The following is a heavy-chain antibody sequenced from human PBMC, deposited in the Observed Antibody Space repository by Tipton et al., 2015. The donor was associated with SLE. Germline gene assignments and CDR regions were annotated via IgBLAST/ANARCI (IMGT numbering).Heavy chain of an antibody. J-gene: IGHJ5*02. CDR1: GYTFTSYA. V-gene: IGHV1-3*01. D-gene: IGHD6-19*01. Sequence: QSGAEVKKPGASVKVSCKASGYTFTSYAMHWVRQAPGQRLEWMGWINAGNGNTKYSQKFQGRVTITRDTSASTAYMELSSLRSEGTAVYYCARDSSGWHNWFDPWGQGTLVTVSS. CDR2: INAGNGNT. CDR3: ARDSSGWHNWFDP.